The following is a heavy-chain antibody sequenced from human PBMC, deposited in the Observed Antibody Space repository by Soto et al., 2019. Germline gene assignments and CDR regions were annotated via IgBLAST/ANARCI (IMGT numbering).Heavy chain of an antibody. D-gene: IGHD3-9*01. Sequence: SETLSLTCTVSGVSITSYFWSWIRQTPGKGLDWIGSISFSAATKSNPSPRVRECFSVARCGNHLSLSLSTVPSPATAVYFWARDGSDGYKRYFGFWGKGNQVTISS. CDR3: ARDGSDGYKRYFGF. J-gene: IGHJ4*02. CDR1: GVSITSYF. CDR2: ISFSAAT. V-gene: IGHV4-59*01.